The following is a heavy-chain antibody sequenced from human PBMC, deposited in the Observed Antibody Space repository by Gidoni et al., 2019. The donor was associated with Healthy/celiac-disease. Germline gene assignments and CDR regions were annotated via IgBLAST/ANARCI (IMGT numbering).Heavy chain of an antibody. CDR2: IYFSGNT. J-gene: IGHJ3*02. CDR3: ARDEGNGSGWYFGAFDI. V-gene: IGHV4-31*03. CDR1: GGSISSGGYY. Sequence: QVQLQESGPGLLKPSQTLSLTCTVPGGSISSGGYYWSWIRQQPGKGLEWIGNIYFSGNTYNNPSLQSRVAISVDTSKNQFSLRLSSVTAADTAVYYCARDEGNGSGWYFGAFDIWGQGTMVTVSS. D-gene: IGHD6-19*01.